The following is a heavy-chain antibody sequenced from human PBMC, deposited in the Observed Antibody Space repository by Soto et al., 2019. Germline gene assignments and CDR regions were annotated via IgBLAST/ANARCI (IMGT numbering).Heavy chain of an antibody. J-gene: IGHJ3*02. D-gene: IGHD3-22*01. Sequence: ASVKVSCKASGYTFTSYGISWVRQAPGQGLEWMGWISAYNGNTNYAQKLQGRVTMTTDTSTSTAYMELRSLRSDDTAVYYCARALKYYYDSSGYYYLDAFDIWGQGTMVTVSS. CDR2: ISAYNGNT. CDR3: ARALKYYYDSSGYYYLDAFDI. V-gene: IGHV1-18*01. CDR1: GYTFTSYG.